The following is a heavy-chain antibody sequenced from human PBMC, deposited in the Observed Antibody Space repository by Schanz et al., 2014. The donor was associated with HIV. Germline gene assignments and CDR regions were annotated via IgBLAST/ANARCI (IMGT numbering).Heavy chain of an antibody. J-gene: IGHJ4*02. CDR3: ARVGAGVTVFFDY. CDR1: GYTFTSQY. CDR2: INPYDGST. V-gene: IGHV1-46*01. D-gene: IGHD3-10*01. Sequence: QVQLVQSGAEVKKPGASVKVSCKASGYTFTSQYMHWVRQAPGQGLEWMGLINPYDGSTSNAQKFQGRFTMTSDTSTSTAYMELRNLRSDDTAVFYCARVGAGVTVFFDYWGQGTLVSVSS.